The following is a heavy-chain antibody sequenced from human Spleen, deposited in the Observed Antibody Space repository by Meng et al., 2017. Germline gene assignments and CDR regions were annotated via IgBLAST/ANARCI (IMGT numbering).Heavy chain of an antibody. CDR2: ISSSGSTI. CDR3: ATYYYGSGSYSGFDY. V-gene: IGHV3-48*04. D-gene: IGHD3-10*01. J-gene: IGHJ4*02. Sequence: GESLKISCAASGFTFSSYSMNWVRQAPGKGLEWVSYISSSGSTIYYADSVKGRFTISRDNAKNSLYLQMNSLRAEDTALYYCATYYYGSGSYSGFDYWGQGTLVTVSS. CDR1: GFTFSSYS.